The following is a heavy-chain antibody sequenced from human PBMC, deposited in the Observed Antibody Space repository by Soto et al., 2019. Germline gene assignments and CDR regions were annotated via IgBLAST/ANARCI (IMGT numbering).Heavy chain of an antibody. Sequence: WETLSLTCTVSGGSISRYYWNWIRQPAGKGLEWIGRIYSSGSTSYNPSLKGRVTMLVDTSKNEFSLTLSSVTAADTAVYYCAGIGEDIYYGMDVWGQGTTVTVSS. J-gene: IGHJ6*02. CDR2: IYSSGST. CDR3: AGIGEDIYYGMDV. V-gene: IGHV4-4*07. CDR1: GGSISRYY. D-gene: IGHD3-10*01.